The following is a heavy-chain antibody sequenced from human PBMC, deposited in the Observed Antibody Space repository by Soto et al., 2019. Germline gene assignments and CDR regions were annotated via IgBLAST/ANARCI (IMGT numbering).Heavy chain of an antibody. CDR1: GGSISSYY. V-gene: IGHV4-59*12. CDR3: ARLRLTGYFDY. CDR2: IYHSGST. J-gene: IGHJ4*02. Sequence: SETLSLTCTVSGGSISSYYWSWIRQPPGKGLEWIGYIYHSGSTYYNPSLKSRVTISVDRSKNQFSLKLSSVTAADTAVYYCARLRLTGYFDYWGQGTLVTVSS.